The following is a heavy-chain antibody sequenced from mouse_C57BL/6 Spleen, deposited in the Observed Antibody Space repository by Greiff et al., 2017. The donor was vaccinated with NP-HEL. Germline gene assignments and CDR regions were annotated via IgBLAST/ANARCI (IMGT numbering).Heavy chain of an antibody. CDR2: ISSGSSTI. CDR3: ARRTYSNFFFDY. D-gene: IGHD2-5*01. CDR1: GFTFSDYG. J-gene: IGHJ2*01. Sequence: EVKLVESGGGLVKPGGSLKLSCAASGFTFSDYGMHWVRQAPETGLVWVAYISSGSSTIYSADTVKGRFTISRDNAKNTLFLQMTSLRSEDTAMYYCARRTYSNFFFDYWGQGTTLTVSS. V-gene: IGHV5-17*01.